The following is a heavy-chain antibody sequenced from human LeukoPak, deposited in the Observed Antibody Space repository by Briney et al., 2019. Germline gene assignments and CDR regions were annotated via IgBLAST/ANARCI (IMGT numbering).Heavy chain of an antibody. CDR2: IYPGDSDT. D-gene: IGHD2-2*01. CDR1: GYSFTSYW. CDR3: ASPVGVPAAMGYAFDI. Sequence: GESLKISCKGSGYSFTSYWIGWVRQMPGKGLEWMGIIYPGDSDTRYSSSFQGQVTISADKSISTAYLQWSSLKASDTAMYYCASPVGVPAAMGYAFDIWGQGTMVTVSS. V-gene: IGHV5-51*01. J-gene: IGHJ3*02.